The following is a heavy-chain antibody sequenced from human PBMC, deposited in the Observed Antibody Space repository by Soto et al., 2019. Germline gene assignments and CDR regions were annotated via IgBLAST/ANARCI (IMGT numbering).Heavy chain of an antibody. CDR1: GFTFSSYW. J-gene: IGHJ4*02. CDR2: IKQDGSEK. V-gene: IGHV3-7*01. Sequence: EVQLVESGGGLVQPGGSLRLSCAASGFTFSSYWMSWVRHAPGKGLEWVANIKQDGSEKYYVDSVKGRFTISRDNAKNSLYLQMNSLRAEDTAVYYCARARPGIAEDCWGQGTLVTVSS. CDR3: ARARPGIAEDC. D-gene: IGHD6-13*01.